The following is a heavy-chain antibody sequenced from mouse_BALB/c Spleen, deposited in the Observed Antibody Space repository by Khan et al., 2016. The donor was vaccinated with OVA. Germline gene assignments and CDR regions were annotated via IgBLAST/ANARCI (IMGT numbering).Heavy chain of an antibody. CDR3: ARSGYGNPFAY. Sequence: QVQLQQSGAELVKPGTSVKISCKASGYTFTSYYMYWVKQRPGQGLEWIGGINPNNGDSNFNEKFKSKATLTVDKSSSTAYMQLGILTSEDSAVSYCARSGYGNPFAYWGQGTLVTVSA. V-gene: IGHV1S81*02. D-gene: IGHD2-1*01. CDR2: INPNNGDS. CDR1: GYTFTSYY. J-gene: IGHJ3*01.